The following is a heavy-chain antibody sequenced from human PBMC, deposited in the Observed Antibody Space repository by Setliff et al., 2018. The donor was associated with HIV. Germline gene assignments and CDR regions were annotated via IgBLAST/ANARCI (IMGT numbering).Heavy chain of an antibody. CDR3: ARHRYSSSINWFDP. J-gene: IGHJ5*02. V-gene: IGHV4-34*01. Sequence: KPSETLSLTCAVYGGSFTNYFWSWIRQSPGKGLEWIGEINHSGRTKYNPSLKSRVIISIDKSKNKFSLKVSSVTAADTAVYYRARHRYSSSINWFDPWGQGTLVTVSS. CDR2: INHSGRT. D-gene: IGHD6-13*01. CDR1: GGSFTNYF.